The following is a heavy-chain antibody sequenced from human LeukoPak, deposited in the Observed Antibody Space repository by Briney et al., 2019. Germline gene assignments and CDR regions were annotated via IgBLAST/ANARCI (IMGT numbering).Heavy chain of an antibody. Sequence: ASVKVSCKASGGTFSSYAISWVRQAPGQGLEWMGGIIPIFGTANYAQKFQGRVTITADESTSTAYMELSSLRSEDTAVYYCARVMVRGENWFDPWGQGTLVTVSS. CDR1: GGTFSSYA. CDR2: IIPIFGTA. V-gene: IGHV1-69*01. J-gene: IGHJ5*02. D-gene: IGHD3-10*01. CDR3: ARVMVRGENWFDP.